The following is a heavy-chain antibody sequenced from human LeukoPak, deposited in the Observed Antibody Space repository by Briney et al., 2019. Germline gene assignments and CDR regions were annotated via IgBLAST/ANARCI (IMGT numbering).Heavy chain of an antibody. CDR2: IYYSGST. V-gene: IGHV4-59*08. Sequence: PSETLSLTCTVSGGSISSYYWSWIRQPPGKGLEWIGYIYYSGSTNYNPSLKSRVTISVDTSKNQFSLKLSSVTAADTAVYYCARRRGYSGYGYYFDYWGQGTLVTVSS. J-gene: IGHJ4*02. D-gene: IGHD5-12*01. CDR1: GGSISSYY. CDR3: ARRRGYSGYGYYFDY.